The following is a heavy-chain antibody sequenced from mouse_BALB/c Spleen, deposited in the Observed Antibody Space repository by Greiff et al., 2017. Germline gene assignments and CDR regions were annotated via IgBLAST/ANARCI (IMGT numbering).Heavy chain of an antibody. CDR3: ARNYGSSPRYFDV. V-gene: IGHV5-6-5*01. J-gene: IGHJ1*01. Sequence: EVKVVESGGGLVKPGGSLKLSCAASGFTFSSYTMSWVRQTPEKRLEWVASISSGGSTYYPDSVKGRFTISRDNARNILYLQMSSLRSEDTAMYYCARNYGSSPRYFDVWGAGTTVTVSS. CDR2: ISSGGST. D-gene: IGHD1-1*01. CDR1: GFTFSSYT.